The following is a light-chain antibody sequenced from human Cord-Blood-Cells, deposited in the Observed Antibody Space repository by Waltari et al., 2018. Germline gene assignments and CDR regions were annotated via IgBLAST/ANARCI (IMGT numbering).Light chain of an antibody. CDR3: SSYTSSSTRV. J-gene: IGLJ3*02. CDR1: RSDVGGCNY. Sequence: QSALTQPASVSGSPGQSITISCTGTRSDVGGCNYVFWYQQHPGKAPKLMFYDVSNRPSGVSNRFSGSMSGNTASLTISGLQAEDEADYYCSSYTSSSTRVFGGGTKLTVL. V-gene: IGLV2-14*01. CDR2: DVS.